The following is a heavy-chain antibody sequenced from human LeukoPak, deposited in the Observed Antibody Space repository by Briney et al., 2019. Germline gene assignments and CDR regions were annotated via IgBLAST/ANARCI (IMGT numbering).Heavy chain of an antibody. CDR2: IYYSGST. CDR3: ARDRSPGGSSWD. J-gene: IGHJ4*02. D-gene: IGHD6-13*01. V-gene: IGHV4-39*02. CDR1: GGSISSSSYY. Sequence: PSETLSLTCTVSGGSISSSSYYWGWIRQPPGKGLEWIGSIYYSGSTYYNPSLKSRVTISVDTSKNQFSLKLSSVTAADTAVYYCARDRSPGGSSWDWGQGTLVTVSS.